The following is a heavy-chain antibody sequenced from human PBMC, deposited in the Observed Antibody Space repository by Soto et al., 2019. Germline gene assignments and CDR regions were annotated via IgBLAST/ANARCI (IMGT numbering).Heavy chain of an antibody. J-gene: IGHJ5*02. CDR1: GYTLTELS. CDR3: ATWADSSGSKTNWFDP. CDR2: FDPEDGET. V-gene: IGHV1-24*01. D-gene: IGHD3-22*01. Sequence: QVQLVQSGAEVKKPGASVKVSCKVSGYTLTELSMHWVRQAPGKGLEWMGGFDPEDGETIYAQKFQGRVTMTEDTSTDTAYMELSSLRSEDTAVYYCATWADSSGSKTNWFDPWGQGTLVTVSS.